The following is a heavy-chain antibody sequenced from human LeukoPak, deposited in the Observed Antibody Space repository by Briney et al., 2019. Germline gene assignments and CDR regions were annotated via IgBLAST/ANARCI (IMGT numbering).Heavy chain of an antibody. CDR3: ARGAGYVLRYFDWLSPHSNAFDI. CDR1: GGSFSGHY. J-gene: IGHJ3*02. D-gene: IGHD3-9*01. V-gene: IGHV4-34*01. CDR2: INHSGST. Sequence: PSETLSLTCAVYGGSFSGHYWSWIRQPPGKGLEWIGEINHSGSTNYNPSLKSRVTISVDTSKNQFSLKLSSVTAADTAVYYCARGAGYVLRYFDWLSPHSNAFDIWGQGTMVTVSS.